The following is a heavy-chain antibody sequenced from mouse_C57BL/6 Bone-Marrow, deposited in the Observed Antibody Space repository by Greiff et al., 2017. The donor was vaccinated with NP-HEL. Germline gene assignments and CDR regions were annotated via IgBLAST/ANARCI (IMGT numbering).Heavy chain of an antibody. D-gene: IGHD2-4*01. CDR3: TVGHDYDESWYFDV. Sequence: EVKLVESGGGLVQPGGSMKLSCVASGFTFSNYWMNWVRQSPEKGLEWVAQIRLKSDNYATHYAESVKGRFTISRDDSKSSVYLQMNNLRAEDTGIYYCTVGHDYDESWYFDVWGTGTTVTVSS. V-gene: IGHV6-3*01. CDR1: GFTFSNYW. CDR2: IRLKSDNYAT. J-gene: IGHJ1*03.